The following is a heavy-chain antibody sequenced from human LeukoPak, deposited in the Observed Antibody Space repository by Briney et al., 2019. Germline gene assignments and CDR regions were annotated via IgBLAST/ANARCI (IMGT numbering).Heavy chain of an antibody. D-gene: IGHD5-12*01. Sequence: SDPLSLTCAVSGGPVSSSNWWSWVRQPPGKGLEWIREIYHSGSINYNPSLKSRVTLSVDKSKNQFSLKLSSVTAADTATYYWARGGYDSYFEFWGQGTLVTISS. J-gene: IGHJ4*02. CDR3: ARGGYDSYFEF. V-gene: IGHV4-4*02. CDR2: IYHSGSI. CDR1: GGPVSSSNW.